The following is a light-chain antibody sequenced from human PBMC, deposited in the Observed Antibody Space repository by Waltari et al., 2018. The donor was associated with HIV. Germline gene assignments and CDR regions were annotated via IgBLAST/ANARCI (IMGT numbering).Light chain of an antibody. Sequence: QSALTQPPSASGSPGQSVTLSCTGTSSDIGGYNYVSWYQQHPGKAPKPIMTEVTKRPSGVPDRFSGSKSGNTASLTVSGLQAEDEAHYYCSSYAPTNNFYVLFGGGTALTVL. CDR2: EVT. CDR1: SSDIGGYNY. CDR3: SSYAPTNNFYVL. V-gene: IGLV2-8*01. J-gene: IGLJ2*01.